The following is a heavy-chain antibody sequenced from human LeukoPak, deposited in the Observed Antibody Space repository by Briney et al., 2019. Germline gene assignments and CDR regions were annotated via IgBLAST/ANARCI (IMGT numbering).Heavy chain of an antibody. V-gene: IGHV3-30-3*01. CDR1: GFTFSSYA. CDR2: ISYDGSNK. CDR3: ARVAVAGTHFFDS. J-gene: IGHJ4*01. D-gene: IGHD6-19*01. Sequence: GRSLRLSCAASGFTFSSYAMHWVRQAPGKGLEWVAVISYDGSNKYYADSVQGRFTISRDNSKNTLFLQMNSLRAEDTAVYYCARVAVAGTHFFDSWGHGTLGTVSS.